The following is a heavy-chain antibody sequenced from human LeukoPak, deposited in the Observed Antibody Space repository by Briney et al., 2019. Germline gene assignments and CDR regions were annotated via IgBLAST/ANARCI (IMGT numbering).Heavy chain of an antibody. D-gene: IGHD3-10*01. J-gene: IGHJ4*02. CDR1: GGSISSNIYY. Sequence: SETLSLTCTVAGGSISSNIYYWGWIRQPPGKGLECIGEINHSGSTNYNPSLKSRVTISVDTSKNQFSLKLSSVTAADTAVYYCARGRVYYGSGSYSADFDYWGQGTLVTVSS. V-gene: IGHV4-39*07. CDR2: INHSGST. CDR3: ARGRVYYGSGSYSADFDY.